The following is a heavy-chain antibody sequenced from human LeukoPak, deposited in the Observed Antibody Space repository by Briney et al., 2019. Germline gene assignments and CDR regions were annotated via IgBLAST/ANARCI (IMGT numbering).Heavy chain of an antibody. CDR2: INHSVST. CDR1: CGSPRGDY. V-gene: IGHV4-34*01. Sequence: PETLSRTCDVSCGSPRGDYWRWIRHPPGAGAEWIGEINHSVSTNYHPSLKRRVTTPVDTSKNQFSLKLSSVTAADTAVYYCAGGKRALAGKDYWGQGTLVTVSS. D-gene: IGHD6-19*01. CDR3: AGGKRALAGKDY. J-gene: IGHJ4*02.